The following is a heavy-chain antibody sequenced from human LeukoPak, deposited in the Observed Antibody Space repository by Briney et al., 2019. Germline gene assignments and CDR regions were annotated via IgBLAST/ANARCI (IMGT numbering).Heavy chain of an antibody. J-gene: IGHJ3*02. V-gene: IGHV3-66*02. CDR2: IYSGGST. CDR3: ARDKERAQGI. D-gene: IGHD5-24*01. Sequence: GGSLRLSCAASGFTVSSNYMSWVRQVPGKGLEWVSVIYSGGSTYYADSVKGRFTISRDNFKNTLYLHMNSLRAEDTAVYYCARDKERAQGIWGQGTMVTVSS. CDR1: GFTVSSNY.